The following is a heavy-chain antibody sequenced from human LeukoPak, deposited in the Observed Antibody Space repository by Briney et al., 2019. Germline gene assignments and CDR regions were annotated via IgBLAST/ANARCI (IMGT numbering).Heavy chain of an antibody. D-gene: IGHD3-22*01. Sequence: GGSLRLSCTASGFTFSSYAMSWVRQAPGKGLEWVSAISGSGGTTYYANSVKGRFTISRDNSKNTLYLQMNSLRAEDTAVYYCAKKGRCHYDSSGYSDSWGQGTLVTVSS. CDR2: ISGSGGTT. CDR3: AKKGRCHYDSSGYSDS. J-gene: IGHJ4*02. CDR1: GFTFSSYA. V-gene: IGHV3-23*01.